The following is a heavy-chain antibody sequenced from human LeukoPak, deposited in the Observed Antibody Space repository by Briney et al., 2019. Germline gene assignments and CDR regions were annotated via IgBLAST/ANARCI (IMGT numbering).Heavy chain of an antibody. Sequence: SETLSLTCTVSGGSISSSSYYWGWIRQPPGKGLEWIGSIYYSGSTYYSPSLKSRVTISVDTSKNQFSLKLSSVTAADTAVYYCATSGYSSGWYTPNYWGQGTLVTVSS. J-gene: IGHJ4*02. CDR1: GGSISSSSYY. CDR3: ATSGYSSGWYTPNY. D-gene: IGHD6-19*01. V-gene: IGHV4-39*01. CDR2: IYYSGST.